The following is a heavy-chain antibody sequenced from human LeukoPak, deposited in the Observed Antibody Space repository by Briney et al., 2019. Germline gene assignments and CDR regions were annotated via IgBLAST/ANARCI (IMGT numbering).Heavy chain of an antibody. D-gene: IGHD4-17*01. CDR2: IYYSGST. CDR1: GYSISSSYY. V-gene: IGHV4-61*01. CDR3: ARGGDYVNPHYFDY. Sequence: SETLSLTCTVSGYSISSSYYWSWIRQPPGKGLEWIGYIYYSGSTNYNPSLKSRVTISVDTSKNQFSLKLSSVTAADTAVYYCARGGDYVNPHYFDYWGQGTLVTVSS. J-gene: IGHJ4*02.